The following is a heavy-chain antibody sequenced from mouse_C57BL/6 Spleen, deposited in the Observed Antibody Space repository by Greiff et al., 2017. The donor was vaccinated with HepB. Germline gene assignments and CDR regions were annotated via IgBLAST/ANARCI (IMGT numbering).Heavy chain of an antibody. D-gene: IGHD1-1*01. CDR1: GYSITSDY. J-gene: IGHJ1*03. Sequence: SGPGLAKPSQTLSLTCSVTGYSITSDYWNWIRKFPGNKLEYMGYISYSGSTYYNPSLKSRISITRDTSKNQYYLQLNSVTTEDTATYYCARGRTTVVDHWYFDVWGTGTTVTVSS. V-gene: IGHV3-8*01. CDR3: ARGRTTVVDHWYFDV. CDR2: ISYSGST.